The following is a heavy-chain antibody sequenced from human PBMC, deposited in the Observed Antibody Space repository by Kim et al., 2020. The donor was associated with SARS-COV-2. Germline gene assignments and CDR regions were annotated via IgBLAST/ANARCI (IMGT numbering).Heavy chain of an antibody. Sequence: GGSLRLSCAASGFSVTNTWMNWVRQAPGKGLEWVGRITSVGATHFAAPVKGRFTISRDDSKNTLYLQMDSLETEDTGVDYCSWGVGIAGPGYYFDYWGQGTQVTVST. J-gene: IGHJ4*02. V-gene: IGHV3-15*01. D-gene: IGHD6-13*01. CDR2: ITSVGAT. CDR3: SWGVGIAGPGYYFDY. CDR1: GFSVTNTW.